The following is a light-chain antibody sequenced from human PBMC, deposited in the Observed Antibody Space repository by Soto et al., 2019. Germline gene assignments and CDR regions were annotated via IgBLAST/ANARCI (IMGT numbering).Light chain of an antibody. J-gene: IGLJ1*01. Sequence: QSVLTQPPSVSEAPGQRIAISCSGSSSIIGTNVVTWYQHLPGKVSNVLIHYDNLLLSGVSDRFSGSRSGTSASLAISRVQSEDEADYYCAAWDDSLNAYVFGTGTKVTVL. CDR3: AAWDDSLNAYV. CDR2: YDN. V-gene: IGLV1-36*01. CDR1: SSIIGTNV.